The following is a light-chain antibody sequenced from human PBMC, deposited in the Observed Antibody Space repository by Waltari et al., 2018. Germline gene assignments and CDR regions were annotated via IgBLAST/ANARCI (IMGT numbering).Light chain of an antibody. CDR1: RSNIGNHY. V-gene: IGLV1-51*01. J-gene: IGLJ2*01. CDR2: DNA. Sequence: QSMLTQPPSLSAAPGQKITISCSGGRSNIGNHYVSWYQHPPGAAPTLLIYDNAKRPSGIPDRFSGAKSGTSATLVITGLQTGDEADYYCGAWDSGLSVVFGGGTRVTVL. CDR3: GAWDSGLSVV.